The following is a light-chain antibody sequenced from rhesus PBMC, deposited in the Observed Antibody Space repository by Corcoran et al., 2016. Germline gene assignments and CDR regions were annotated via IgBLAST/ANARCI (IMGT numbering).Light chain of an antibody. CDR3: SSDVNSRTFI. Sequence: APTQSPSVSGSPGQSGTISCTGTSSAIGGSNHISWYQQHPGKAPKLIIYEVGRPPSGVSDRFSGSKSGNTASLTISGLQAEDGADYFCSSDVNSRTFIIGAGTRLTDL. CDR2: EVG. V-gene: IGLV2-13*03. J-gene: IGLJ1*01. CDR1: SSAIGGSNH.